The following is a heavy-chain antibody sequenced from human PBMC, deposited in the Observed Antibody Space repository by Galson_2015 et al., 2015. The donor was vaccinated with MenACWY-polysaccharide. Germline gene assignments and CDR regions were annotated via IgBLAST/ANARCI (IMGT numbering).Heavy chain of an antibody. D-gene: IGHD5-18*01. V-gene: IGHV3-30*18. CDR1: GFTFSRYG. J-gene: IGHJ6*03. CDR3: AKAGFTYDSFNYYYMDD. Sequence: SLRLSCAASGFTFSRYGMHWVRQAPGKGLEWVALISYDGSNKYHADSVKGRFTISRDNSKNTLFLQMHSLRVEATAVYYCAKAGFTYDSFNYYYMDDWGEGTTVTVSS. CDR2: ISYDGSNK.